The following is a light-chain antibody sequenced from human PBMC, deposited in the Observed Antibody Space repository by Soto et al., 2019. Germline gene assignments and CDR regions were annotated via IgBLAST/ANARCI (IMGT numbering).Light chain of an antibody. CDR2: DAS. J-gene: IGKJ5*01. CDR3: QQYDNLPSST. CDR1: QDISNY. Sequence: DIQMTQSPSSLSASVGDRFTITCQASQDISNYLNWYQQKPGKAPKLLIYDASNLETGVPSRFSGSGSGTDFTFTISSLQPEDIATYYCQQYDNLPSSTFGQGTRLEIK. V-gene: IGKV1-33*01.